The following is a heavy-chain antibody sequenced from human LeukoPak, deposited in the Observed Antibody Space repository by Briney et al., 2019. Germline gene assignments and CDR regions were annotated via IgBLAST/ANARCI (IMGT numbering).Heavy chain of an antibody. CDR3: AREYYDFWSGYPSY. Sequence: GGSLRLSCAASGFTFSSYAMSWVRQAPGKGLEWVSAISGSGSTIYYADSVKGRFTISRDNAKNSLYLQMNSLRAEDTAVYYCAREYYDFWSGYPSYWGQGTLVTVSS. CDR2: ISGSGSTI. D-gene: IGHD3-3*01. V-gene: IGHV3-23*01. J-gene: IGHJ4*02. CDR1: GFTFSSYA.